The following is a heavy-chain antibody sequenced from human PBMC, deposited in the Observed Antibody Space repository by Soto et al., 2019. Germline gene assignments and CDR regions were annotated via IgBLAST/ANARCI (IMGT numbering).Heavy chain of an antibody. CDR3: AKEEDSGGYKGFSFDF. V-gene: IGHV3-23*01. D-gene: IGHD3-22*01. Sequence: GGSLRLSCAASGFTFTFYAMSWVRQAPGKGLQWVSGITGSGDFTYYADSVKDRFTISRDNSKNTLYLQMNSLRAEDTAVYYCAKEEDSGGYKGFSFDFWGQGALVTVSS. J-gene: IGHJ4*02. CDR2: ITGSGDFT. CDR1: GFTFTFYA.